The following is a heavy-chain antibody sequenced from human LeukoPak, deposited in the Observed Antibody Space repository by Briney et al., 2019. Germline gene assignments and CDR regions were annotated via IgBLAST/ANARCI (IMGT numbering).Heavy chain of an antibody. D-gene: IGHD1-1*01. J-gene: IGHJ4*02. Sequence: PGGSLRLSCAASGFTFSSYGMSWVRQAPGKGLEWVSATSGSGGSTYYADSVKGRFTISRDNSKNTLYLQMNSLRAEDTAVYYCAKDQRYNWNSDYWGQGTLVTVSS. CDR1: GFTFSSYG. CDR3: AKDQRYNWNSDY. CDR2: TSGSGGST. V-gene: IGHV3-23*01.